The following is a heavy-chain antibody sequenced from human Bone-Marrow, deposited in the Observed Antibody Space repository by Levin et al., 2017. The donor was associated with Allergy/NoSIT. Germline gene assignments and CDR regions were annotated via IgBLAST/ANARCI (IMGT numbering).Heavy chain of an antibody. CDR3: ARLRGANT. CDR1: GFPFSSFW. V-gene: IGHV3-7*01. J-gene: IGHJ4*02. Sequence: GSLRLSCVGFGFPFSSFWMSWVRQAPGKGLEWVANINQDGSEKHYVDSVKGRFRIFRDNARNLVFLQLNSLRDEDPGLYYCARLRGANTWGQGTMVTVSS. CDR2: INQDGSEK. D-gene: IGHD3-16*01.